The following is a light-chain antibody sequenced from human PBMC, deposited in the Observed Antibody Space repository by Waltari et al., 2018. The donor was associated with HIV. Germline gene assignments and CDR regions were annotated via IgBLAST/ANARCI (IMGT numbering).Light chain of an antibody. CDR2: GAS. J-gene: IGKJ5*01. Sequence: EIVLTQSPGTLSLSPGESATLSCRASQTISNDYLVWYHQKPGQAPRLRLYGASSRATGIPGRFSGSGSGTDFTLTIPRLEPEDFAVYYCQQYHTTPFTFGQGTRLEIK. CDR3: QQYHTTPFT. V-gene: IGKV3-20*01. CDR1: QTISNDY.